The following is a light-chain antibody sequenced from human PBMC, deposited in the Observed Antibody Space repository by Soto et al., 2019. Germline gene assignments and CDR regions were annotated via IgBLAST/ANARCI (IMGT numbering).Light chain of an antibody. J-gene: IGLJ1*01. Sequence: QSALTQPASVSGSPGQSVTISCTGTSSDVGGYDYVSWYQQHPGTAPKLMLYEVNNRPSGVSNRFSGSKSGNTASLIISGVHSEDEADYYCSAYTTTSTLIFGTGTKVTVL. V-gene: IGLV2-14*01. CDR3: SAYTTTSTLI. CDR2: EVN. CDR1: SSDVGGYDY.